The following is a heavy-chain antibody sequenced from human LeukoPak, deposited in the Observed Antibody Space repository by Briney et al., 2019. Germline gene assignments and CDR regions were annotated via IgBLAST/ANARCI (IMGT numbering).Heavy chain of an antibody. CDR1: GGSISSGAYS. CDR3: ARGMKKATPSSGMDV. Sequence: SETLSLTCAVSGGSISSGAYSWSWIRQSPGKALEWIGYIYPVGSTYYNPSLKSRVTMSIDRSKNQFSLRLSSVTAADTAVYYCARGMKKATPSSGMDVWGQGTTVTVSS. D-gene: IGHD5-24*01. V-gene: IGHV4-30-2*06. J-gene: IGHJ6*02. CDR2: IYPVGST.